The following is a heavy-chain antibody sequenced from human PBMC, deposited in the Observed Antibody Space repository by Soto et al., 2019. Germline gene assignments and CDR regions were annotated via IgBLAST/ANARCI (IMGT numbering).Heavy chain of an antibody. J-gene: IGHJ6*02. CDR1: GFTFSSYG. CDR3: AGTTEYYYYYGMDV. D-gene: IGHD4-17*01. V-gene: IGHV3-30*03. Sequence: QVQLVESGVGVVQPGRSLRLSCAASGFTFSSYGMHWVRQAPGKGLEWVAVISYDGSNKYYADSVKGRFTISRDNSKNTLYLQMNSLRAEDTAVYYCAGTTEYYYYYGMDVWGQGTTVTVSS. CDR2: ISYDGSNK.